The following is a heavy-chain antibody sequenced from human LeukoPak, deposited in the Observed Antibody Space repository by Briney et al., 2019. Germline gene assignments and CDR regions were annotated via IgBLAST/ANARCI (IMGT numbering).Heavy chain of an antibody. CDR2: ISGSGGST. CDR1: GFTFSSYA. D-gene: IGHD5-12*01. V-gene: IGHV3-23*01. J-gene: IGHJ6*02. Sequence: GGSLRLSCAASGFTFSSYAMSWVRQAPGKGLEWVSAISGSGGSTYYADSVKGRFTISRDNSKNTLYLQMNSLRAEDTAVYYCAKGENSCYTNYYYGMDVWGQGTTVTVSS. CDR3: AKGENSCYTNYYYGMDV.